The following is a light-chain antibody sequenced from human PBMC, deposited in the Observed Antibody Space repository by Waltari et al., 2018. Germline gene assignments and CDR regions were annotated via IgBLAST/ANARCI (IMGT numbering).Light chain of an antibody. CDR1: QSVTNY. J-gene: IGKJ1*01. V-gene: IGKV1-39*01. CDR2: AAS. CDR3: QQSYITPWT. Sequence: DIQMTQSPSSLSASIGDRVTITCRASQSVTNYLNWYQQKPGKAPKVLIYAASRLQSGVPSRFSGSGSGTDFTLTISSLYPEDFATYFCQQSYITPWTFGQGTQVESK.